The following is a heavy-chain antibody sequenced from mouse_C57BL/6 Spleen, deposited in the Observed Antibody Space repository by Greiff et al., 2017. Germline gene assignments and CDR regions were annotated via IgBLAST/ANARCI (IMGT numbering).Heavy chain of an antibody. CDR1: GYSFTSYY. J-gene: IGHJ3*01. Sequence: VMLVESGPELVKPGASVKISCKASGYSFTSYYIHWVKQRPGQGLEWIGWIYPGSGNTKYNEKFKGKATLTADTSSSTAYMQLSSLTSEDSAVYYCARGDFRFAYWGQGTLVTVSA. CDR3: ARGDFRFAY. CDR2: IYPGSGNT. D-gene: IGHD3-3*01. V-gene: IGHV1-66*01.